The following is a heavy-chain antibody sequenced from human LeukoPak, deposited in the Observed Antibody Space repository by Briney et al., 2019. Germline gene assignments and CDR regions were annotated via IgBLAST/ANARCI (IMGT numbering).Heavy chain of an antibody. V-gene: IGHV3-66*01. CDR2: IYSGGST. J-gene: IGHJ3*02. CDR1: GFTFDDYG. CDR3: AREPYYYDSSGYNHAFDI. Sequence: PGGSLRLSCAASGFTFDDYGMSWVRQAPGKGLEWVSVIYSGGSTYYADSVKGRFTISRDNSKNTLYLQMNSLRAEDTAVYYCAREPYYYDSSGYNHAFDIWGQGTMVTVSS. D-gene: IGHD3-22*01.